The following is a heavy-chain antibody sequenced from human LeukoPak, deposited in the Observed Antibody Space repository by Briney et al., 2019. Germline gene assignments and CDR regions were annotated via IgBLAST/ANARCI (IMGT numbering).Heavy chain of an antibody. V-gene: IGHV3-30*02. CDR1: GFTVSSNY. J-gene: IGHJ4*02. Sequence: GGSLRLSCAASGFTVSSNYMSWVRQAPGKGLEWVAFIRYDGSNKYYADSVKGRFTISRENAKNSLYLQMNSLRAGDTAVYYCVRNSEGYFDYWGQGTLVTVSS. CDR3: VRNSEGYFDY. CDR2: IRYDGSNK. D-gene: IGHD2-21*01.